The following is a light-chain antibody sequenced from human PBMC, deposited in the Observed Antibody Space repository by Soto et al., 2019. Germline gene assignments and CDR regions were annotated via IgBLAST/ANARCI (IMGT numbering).Light chain of an antibody. CDR3: AAWDDSLSGFYV. V-gene: IGLV1-47*01. CDR2: RNN. J-gene: IGLJ1*01. CDR1: SSDIGTNY. Sequence: QSVLTQPPSASGTPGQRITISRSGSSSDIGTNYVYWYQQLPGTAPKLLIYRNNQRPSGVPDRFSGSKSGTSASLAISGLRSEDEADYHCAAWDDSLSGFYVFGTGTKVTVL.